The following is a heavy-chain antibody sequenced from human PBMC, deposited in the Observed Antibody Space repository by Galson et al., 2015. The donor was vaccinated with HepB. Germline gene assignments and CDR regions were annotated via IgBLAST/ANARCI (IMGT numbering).Heavy chain of an antibody. CDR1: EYTLTGYF. CDR2: MNANNGDT. J-gene: IGHJ1*01. Sequence: SVKVSCKASEYTLTGYFVHWVRRAPGQGPEWMGRMNANNGDTYYVPKFQGRVTMSRDTSINTAHMELSALRSDDTAVYYCARHYYDSRASKTEYFNHWGQGTLVTVSS. CDR3: ARHYYDSRASKTEYFNH. D-gene: IGHD3-22*01. V-gene: IGHV1-2*06.